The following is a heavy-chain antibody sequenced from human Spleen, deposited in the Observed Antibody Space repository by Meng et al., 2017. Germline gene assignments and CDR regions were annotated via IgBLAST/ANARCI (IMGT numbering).Heavy chain of an antibody. J-gene: IGHJ4*02. CDR1: GLTFSKYW. Sequence: RRSLTLSCPVSGLTFSKYWMTWVRQAPGKGLEWVANINQEGSEKHYVDSVKGRFTISRDNAKNSLYLQMNRLRGEDTAVYYCARDGYYDSSGFWGQGTLVTVSS. V-gene: IGHV3-7*01. D-gene: IGHD3-22*01. CDR3: ARDGYYDSSGF. CDR2: INQEGSEK.